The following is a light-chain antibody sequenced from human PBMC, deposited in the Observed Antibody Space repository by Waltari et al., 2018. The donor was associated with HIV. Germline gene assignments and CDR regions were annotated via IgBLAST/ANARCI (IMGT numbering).Light chain of an antibody. J-gene: IGLJ1*01. CDR2: RDN. CDR1: SSNIGGNF. V-gene: IGLV1-47*01. CDR3: AAWDDSLSGLYV. Sequence: QSVLTQPPSASGTPGQRVTISCSGSSSNIGGNFVYWYQQLPRTAPKLLIYRDNQRPSGVPDQFSGSKSGTSASLAINGLRSEDEADYYCAAWDDSLSGLYVFGTGTKVTVL.